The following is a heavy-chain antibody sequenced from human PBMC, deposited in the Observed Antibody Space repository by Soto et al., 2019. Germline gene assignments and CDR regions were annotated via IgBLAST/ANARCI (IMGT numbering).Heavy chain of an antibody. CDR3: ARAVQRYRSSPGPLEY. CDR2: IYDSGTT. D-gene: IGHD6-6*01. CDR1: GDSISSGEYY. J-gene: IGHJ4*01. V-gene: IGHV4-30-4*01. Sequence: QVQLQESGPGLVQPSQTLSSTCTGSGDSISSGEYYWSWVRQSPVNGLEWIGCIYDSGTTYYNPSLETRLPMSGEKSKKQFAMRLSTVAAADPDIYICARAVQRYRSSPGPLEYWGHGTGVPVSS.